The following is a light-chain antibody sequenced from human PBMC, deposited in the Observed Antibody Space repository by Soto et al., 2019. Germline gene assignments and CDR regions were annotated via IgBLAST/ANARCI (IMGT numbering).Light chain of an antibody. CDR3: CSYAGSLYV. CDR1: SSDVGSYNL. V-gene: IGLV2-23*01. CDR2: EGN. Sequence: QSVLTQPASVSGSPGQSITISCTGTSSDVGSYNLVSWYQQHPGKAPKLIIYEGNKRPSGVSNRFSGSKSGNTASLTISGLQAGDEADYYCCSYAGSLYVFGTGTKVTVL. J-gene: IGLJ1*01.